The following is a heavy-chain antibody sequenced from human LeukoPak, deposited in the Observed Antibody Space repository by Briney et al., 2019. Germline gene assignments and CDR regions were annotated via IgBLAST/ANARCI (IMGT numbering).Heavy chain of an antibody. CDR3: ARVSSSSWFGMDV. D-gene: IGHD6-13*01. V-gene: IGHV3-30*03. CDR2: ISYDGSNK. Sequence: GRSLRLSCSASGFTFSSYGMHWVRQAPGKGLEWVAVISYDGSNKYYADSVKGRFTISRDNSKNTLYLQMNSLRAEDTAVYYCARVSSSSWFGMDVWGRGTTVTVSS. CDR1: GFTFSSYG. J-gene: IGHJ6*02.